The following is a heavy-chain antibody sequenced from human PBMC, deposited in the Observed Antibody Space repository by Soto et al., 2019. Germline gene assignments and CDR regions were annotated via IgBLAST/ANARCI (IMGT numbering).Heavy chain of an antibody. D-gene: IGHD3-22*01. CDR2: IYHSGST. Sequence: SETLSLTCAVSGGSISSSNWWSWVRQPPGKGLEWIGEIYHSGSTNYNPSLKSRVTISVDKSKNQFSLKLSSVTAADTAVYYCARDLGVPQRYYYDSSGYYYVDAFDIWGQGTMVTVSS. V-gene: IGHV4-4*02. CDR1: GGSISSSNW. J-gene: IGHJ3*02. CDR3: ARDLGVPQRYYYDSSGYYYVDAFDI.